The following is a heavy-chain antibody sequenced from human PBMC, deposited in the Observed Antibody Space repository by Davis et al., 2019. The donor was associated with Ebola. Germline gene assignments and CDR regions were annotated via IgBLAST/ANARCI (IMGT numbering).Heavy chain of an antibody. J-gene: IGHJ4*02. Sequence: PSETLSLTCTVSGGSISSGDYYWSWIRQPPGKGLEWIGYIYYSGSTYYNPSLKSRVTISVDTSKNQFSLKLSSVTAADTAVYYCARASIAARRSGDYWGQGTLVTVSS. CDR3: ARASIAARRSGDY. D-gene: IGHD6-6*01. CDR1: GGSISSGDYY. V-gene: IGHV4-30-4*01. CDR2: IYYSGST.